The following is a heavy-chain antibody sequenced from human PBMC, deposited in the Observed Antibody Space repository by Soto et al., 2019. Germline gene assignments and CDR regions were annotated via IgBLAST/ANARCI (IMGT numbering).Heavy chain of an antibody. CDR3: ARDESMVRERWFDP. CDR1: GFTFIGYW. D-gene: IGHD1-26*01. Sequence: EVQLVESGGGLVQPGGSLRLSCAASGFTFIGYWMHWVRQGPGKGLVWVSRINNDGSDTTYADSVKGRFTISRDNAKNMLYLQMNSLRVDDTAVYYCARDESMVRERWFDPWGQGTLVTVS. CDR2: INNDGSDT. V-gene: IGHV3-74*01. J-gene: IGHJ5*02.